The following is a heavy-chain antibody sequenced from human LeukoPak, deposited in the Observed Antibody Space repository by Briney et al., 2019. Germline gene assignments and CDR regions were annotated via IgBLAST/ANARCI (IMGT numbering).Heavy chain of an antibody. CDR3: TRVLTGDVTAGGY. CDR2: ITSSSSTR. D-gene: IGHD6-13*01. V-gene: IGHV3-48*04. Sequence: GGSLRLSCAVSGFTFSSYGMHWVRQAPGKGLEWVSYITSSSSTRYYGDSVKGRFTISRDNGKNSLYLQMNSLRAEDTAVYYCTRVLTGDVTAGGYWGQGTLVTVSS. J-gene: IGHJ4*02. CDR1: GFTFSSYG.